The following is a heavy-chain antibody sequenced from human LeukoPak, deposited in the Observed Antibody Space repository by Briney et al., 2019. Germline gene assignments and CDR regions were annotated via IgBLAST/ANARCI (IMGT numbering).Heavy chain of an antibody. V-gene: IGHV4-61*01. J-gene: IGHJ4*02. Sequence: SETLSLTCTVSGGSVSSGSYYWRWIRQPPGKGLEWIGYIYYSGSINYNPSLKSRVTISVDTSKNQFSLKLSSVTAADTAVYYCASQDWEPATITDYWGQGTLVTVSS. CDR2: IYYSGSI. D-gene: IGHD1-26*01. CDR1: GGSVSSGSYY. CDR3: ASQDWEPATITDY.